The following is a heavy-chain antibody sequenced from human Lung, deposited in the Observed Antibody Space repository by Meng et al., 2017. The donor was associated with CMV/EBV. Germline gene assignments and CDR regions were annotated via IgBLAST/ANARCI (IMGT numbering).Heavy chain of an antibody. V-gene: IGHV3-30*02. D-gene: IGHD3-16*01. CDR3: AKDELLFGGANAYFDY. J-gene: IGHJ4*02. CDR1: GFTFDTYG. CDR2: VRHDGTNK. Sequence: GESLKISCAASGFTFDTYGMHWVRQTPGKGLEWVAFVRHDGTNKFYGDSVKGRFTISRDNSKNTVYLEMNSLRPEETAVYYFAKDELLFGGANAYFDYWGQRXLVTVSS.